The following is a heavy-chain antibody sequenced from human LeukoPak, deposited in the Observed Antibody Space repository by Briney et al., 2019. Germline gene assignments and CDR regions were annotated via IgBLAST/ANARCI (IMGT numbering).Heavy chain of an antibody. D-gene: IGHD6-13*01. J-gene: IGHJ4*02. CDR3: AREPPSWLQYYFDY. CDR2: IYYSGST. V-gene: IGHV4-39*07. CDR1: GGSISSSSYY. Sequence: SETLSLTCTVSGGSISSSSYYWGWIRQPPGKGLEWIGSIYYSGSTYYNPSLKSRVTISVDTSKNQFSLKLSSVTAADTAVYYCAREPPSWLQYYFDYWGQGTLVTVSS.